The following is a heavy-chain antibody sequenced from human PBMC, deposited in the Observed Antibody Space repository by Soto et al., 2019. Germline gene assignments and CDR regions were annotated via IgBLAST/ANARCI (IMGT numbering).Heavy chain of an antibody. CDR2: IWYDGSNK. CDR3: ARSTGTINWFDP. V-gene: IGHV3-33*01. Sequence: GGSLRLSCAASGFTFSSYGMHWVRQAPGKGLEWVAVIWYDGSNKYYADSVKGRFTISRDNSKNTLYLQMNSLRAEDTAVYYCARSTGTINWFDPWGQGTLVTVSS. D-gene: IGHD1-7*01. CDR1: GFTFSSYG. J-gene: IGHJ5*02.